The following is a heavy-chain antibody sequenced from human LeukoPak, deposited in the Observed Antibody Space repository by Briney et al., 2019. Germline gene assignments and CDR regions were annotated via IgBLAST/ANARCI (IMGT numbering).Heavy chain of an antibody. D-gene: IGHD6-13*01. J-gene: IGHJ4*02. CDR2: IIPLFGAP. CDR1: GGTFGSYA. CDR3: AGDEEKAAGSL. V-gene: IGHV1-69*13. Sequence: ASVKVSCKPSGGTFGSYAISWVRQAPGQGLEWVGGIIPLFGAPLYAQKFRGRVTITADERTSTVYMDLSSLRSDDTAVYYCAGDEEKAAGSLWGQGTPVIVSS.